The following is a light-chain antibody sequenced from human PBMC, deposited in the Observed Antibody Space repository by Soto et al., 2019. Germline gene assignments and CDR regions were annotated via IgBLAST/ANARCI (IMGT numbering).Light chain of an antibody. CDR1: SSDVGTYNY. V-gene: IGLV2-14*03. Sequence: HSALTQPASVSGSPGQSITISCTGTSSDVGTYNYVSWYQQHPGKAPKVMIYDVSNRPSGVSNRFSGSKSGNTASLTISGLQAEDEADYYCSSYTGSSTSVIFGGGTQLTVL. CDR2: DVS. J-gene: IGLJ2*01. CDR3: SSYTGSSTSVI.